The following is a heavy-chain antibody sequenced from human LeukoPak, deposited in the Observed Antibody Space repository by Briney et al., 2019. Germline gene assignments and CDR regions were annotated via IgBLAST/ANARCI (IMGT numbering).Heavy chain of an antibody. J-gene: IGHJ4*02. CDR3: AKQSAGSAAWYSLHYDF. V-gene: IGHV3-23*01. CDR1: GFTLSSYA. D-gene: IGHD6-13*01. Sequence: GGSLRLSCAASGFTLSSYAMTWVRQAPGRGPEWVSSVDGGGGGTYYADSVKGRFTISRDNSKDTLYLQMNGLRAEDTAVYFCAKQSAGSAAWYSLHYDFWDQGTLVTVSS. CDR2: VDGGGGGT.